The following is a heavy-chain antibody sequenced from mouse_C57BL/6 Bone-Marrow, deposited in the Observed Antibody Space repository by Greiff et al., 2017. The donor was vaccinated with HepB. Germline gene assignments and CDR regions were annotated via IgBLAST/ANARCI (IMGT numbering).Heavy chain of an antibody. Sequence: QVQLKESGPGLVQPSQSLSITCTVSGFSLTSYGVHWVRQSPGKGLEWLGVIWSGGSTDYNAAFISRLSISKDNSKSQVFFKMNSLQADDTAIYYCARNGANWDGGFAYWGQGTLVTVSA. CDR3: ARNGANWDGGFAY. V-gene: IGHV2-2*01. D-gene: IGHD4-1*01. CDR1: GFSLTSYG. CDR2: IWSGGST. J-gene: IGHJ3*01.